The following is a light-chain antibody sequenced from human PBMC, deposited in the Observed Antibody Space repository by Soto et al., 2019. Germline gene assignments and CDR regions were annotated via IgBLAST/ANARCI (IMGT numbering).Light chain of an antibody. CDR2: DAS. CDR1: QTITNW. Sequence: DIQMTQSPSILSASVGDRVTITCRSSQTITNWLAWYQQQPGKAPRLLIYDASSLESWVPSRFSGSGSGTEFTLTISSLQPDDFATYYCQQYNSYSRTFGQGTKVDTK. V-gene: IGKV1-5*01. J-gene: IGKJ1*01. CDR3: QQYNSYSRT.